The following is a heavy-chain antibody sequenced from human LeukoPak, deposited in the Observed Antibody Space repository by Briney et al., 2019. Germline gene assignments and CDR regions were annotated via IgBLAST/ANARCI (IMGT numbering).Heavy chain of an antibody. CDR2: INHSGST. CDR3: ARISYYYGSGSYYNVD. Sequence: SETLSLTCAVYGGSFSGYYWSWIRQPPGKGLGWIGEINHSGSTNYNPSLKSRVTISVDTSKNQFSLKLSSVTAADTAVYYCARISYYYGSGSYYNVDWGQGTLVTVSS. D-gene: IGHD3-10*01. CDR1: GGSFSGYY. V-gene: IGHV4-34*01. J-gene: IGHJ4*02.